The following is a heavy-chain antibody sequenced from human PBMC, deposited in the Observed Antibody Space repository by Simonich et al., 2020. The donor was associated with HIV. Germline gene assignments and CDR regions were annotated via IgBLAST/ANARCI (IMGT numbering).Heavy chain of an antibody. D-gene: IGHD1-26*01. CDR1: GYSISSGFY. Sequence: QVQLQESGPRLVKPSETLSLTCAVSGYSISSGFYWGWIRQPPGKGLEWIGSFHVGSTYPNPSLKRRVAISVDTSKNQLSLKLTSVTAADTAVYYCARGPAPKWEVQWGPNWFDPWGQGTLVTVSS. V-gene: IGHV4-38-2*01. CDR2: FHVGST. J-gene: IGHJ5*02. CDR3: ARGPAPKWEVQWGPNWFDP.